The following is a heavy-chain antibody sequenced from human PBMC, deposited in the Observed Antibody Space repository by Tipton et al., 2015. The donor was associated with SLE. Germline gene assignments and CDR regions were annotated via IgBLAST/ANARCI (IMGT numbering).Heavy chain of an antibody. Sequence: GSLRLSCAASGFTLSSYWMHWVRQTPGKGLVWVSRIKSDGSNTGYADSVKGRFTITRDNAKNTLYLQMNSLRAEDTAVYYCARTFYSFGMDLWGQGTTVTVSS. V-gene: IGHV3-74*01. CDR2: IKSDGSNT. CDR1: GFTLSSYW. J-gene: IGHJ6*02. CDR3: ARTFYSFGMDL.